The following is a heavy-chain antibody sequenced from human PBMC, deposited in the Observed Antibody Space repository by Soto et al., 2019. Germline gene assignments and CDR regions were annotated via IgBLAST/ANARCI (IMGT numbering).Heavy chain of an antibody. CDR2: ISSSSSYI. D-gene: IGHD3-22*01. CDR1: GFTFSSYS. J-gene: IGHJ4*02. V-gene: IGHV3-21*01. Sequence: GGSLRLSCAASGFTFSSYSMNWVRQAPGKGLEWVSSISSSSSYIYYADSVKGRFTISRDNAKNSLYLQMNSLRAEDTAVYYCARGQNYYDSSGYYTGGPFDYWGQGTLVTVSS. CDR3: ARGQNYYDSSGYYTGGPFDY.